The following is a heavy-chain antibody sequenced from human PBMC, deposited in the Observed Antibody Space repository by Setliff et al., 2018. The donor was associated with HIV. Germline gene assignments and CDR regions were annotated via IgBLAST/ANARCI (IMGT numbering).Heavy chain of an antibody. Sequence: GESLKISCAASGFIFSNYWMHWVRQAPGKGLVWVSRINSDGSSIGYADSVKGRFTISRDNAKNTLYLQMNSLRGEDTAVYYCARHSDWYGNDAFDIWGQGTRVTVSS. D-gene: IGHD6-19*01. CDR3: ARHSDWYGNDAFDI. CDR1: GFIFSNYW. V-gene: IGHV3-74*01. CDR2: INSDGSSI. J-gene: IGHJ3*02.